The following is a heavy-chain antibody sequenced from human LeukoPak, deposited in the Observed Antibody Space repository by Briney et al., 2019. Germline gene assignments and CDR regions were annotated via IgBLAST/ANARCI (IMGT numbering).Heavy chain of an antibody. V-gene: IGHV3-30*04. J-gene: IGHJ6*04. CDR2: ISYDGSNK. CDR1: GFTFSSYA. Sequence: PGRSLRLSCAASGFTFSSYAMHWVRQAPGKGLEWVAVISYDGSNKYYADSVMGRFTISRDNSKNTLYLQMNSLRAEDTAVYYCARTLGYCSSTSCFAPYYYYGMDVWGKGTTVTVSS. CDR3: ARTLGYCSSTSCFAPYYYYGMDV. D-gene: IGHD2-2*01.